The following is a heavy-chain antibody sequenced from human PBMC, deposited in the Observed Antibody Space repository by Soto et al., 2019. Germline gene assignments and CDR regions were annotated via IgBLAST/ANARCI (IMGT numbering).Heavy chain of an antibody. Sequence: AFENPSPTRTVAWGYIIRGGYSRNWIRTPPGKGLEWIGYIYHSGSTLYNPSLKSRVTISVDKSKNQFSLKLTSVTAADTAVYYCASWGGIASPAYDGSLAPYDYWGQGTQVTVSS. V-gene: IGHV4-30-2*01. CDR1: WGYIIRGGYS. J-gene: IGHJ4*02. CDR3: ASWGGIASPAYDGSLAPYDY. CDR2: IYHSGST. D-gene: IGHD6-13*01.